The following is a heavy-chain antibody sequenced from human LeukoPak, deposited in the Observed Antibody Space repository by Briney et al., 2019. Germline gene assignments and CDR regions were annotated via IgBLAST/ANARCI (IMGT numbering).Heavy chain of an antibody. Sequence: GGSLRLSCAASGFIFNSYWMSWVRQPPGKGLEWVANIKHDGSEKYYVDSVKGRFNISRDNAQNSLYLEMNSLRAEDTAFYYCARGYCSGASCYDYWGQGTLVTVSS. CDR2: IKHDGSEK. V-gene: IGHV3-7*04. J-gene: IGHJ4*02. CDR1: GFIFNSYW. D-gene: IGHD2-15*01. CDR3: ARGYCSGASCYDY.